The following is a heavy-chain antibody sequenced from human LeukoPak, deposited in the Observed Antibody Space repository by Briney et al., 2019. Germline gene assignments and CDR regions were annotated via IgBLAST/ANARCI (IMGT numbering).Heavy chain of an antibody. V-gene: IGHV4-4*09. Sequence: SETLSLTCTVSGGSISNYYWSWIRQPPGKGLEWIGYIYTSGSTNYNPSLKSRVTISVDTSKNQFSLKLSSVTAADTAVYYCARGRGAVAVWGQGTLVTVSS. CDR2: IYTSGST. D-gene: IGHD6-19*01. CDR1: GGSISNYY. J-gene: IGHJ4*02. CDR3: ARGRGAVAV.